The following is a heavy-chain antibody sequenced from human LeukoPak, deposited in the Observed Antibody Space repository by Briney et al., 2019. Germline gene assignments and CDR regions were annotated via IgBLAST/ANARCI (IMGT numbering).Heavy chain of an antibody. CDR1: GGSISSYY. Sequence: PSETLSLTCTVSGGSISSYYWSWIRQPAGKGLEWIGRIYTSGSTNYNPSLKSRVTMSVDTSKNQFSLKLSSVTAADTAVYYCARVTIFGVVAPDAFDIWGQGTMVTVSS. D-gene: IGHD3-3*01. J-gene: IGHJ3*02. V-gene: IGHV4-4*07. CDR3: ARVTIFGVVAPDAFDI. CDR2: IYTSGST.